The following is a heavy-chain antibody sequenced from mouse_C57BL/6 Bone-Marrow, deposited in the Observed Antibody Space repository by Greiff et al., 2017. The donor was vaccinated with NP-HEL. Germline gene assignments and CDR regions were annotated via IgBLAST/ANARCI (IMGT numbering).Heavy chain of an antibody. CDR3: AREGITTVVATYWYFDV. D-gene: IGHD1-1*01. CDR1: GYTFTNYW. Sequence: VKLQESGAELVRPGTSVKMSCKASGYTFTNYWIGWAKQRPGHGLEWIGDIYPGGGYTNYNEKFKGKATLTADKSSSTAYMQFSSLTSEDSAIYYCAREGITTVVATYWYFDVWGTGTTVTVSS. CDR2: IYPGGGYT. V-gene: IGHV1-63*01. J-gene: IGHJ1*03.